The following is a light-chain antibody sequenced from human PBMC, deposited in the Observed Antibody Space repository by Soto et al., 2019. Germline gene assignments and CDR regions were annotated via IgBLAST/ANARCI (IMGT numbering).Light chain of an antibody. J-gene: IGLJ1*01. V-gene: IGLV2-23*02. Sequence: QSALTQPASVSGSPGQSITISCTGTSSDVGSYNLVSWYQQHPGKAPKLMIYEVSKRPSGVSNRFSGAKSGKTASLTISGLQAEDEADYYCCSYAGSSTLVFGTGTKLTVL. CDR1: SSDVGSYNL. CDR3: CSYAGSSTLV. CDR2: EVS.